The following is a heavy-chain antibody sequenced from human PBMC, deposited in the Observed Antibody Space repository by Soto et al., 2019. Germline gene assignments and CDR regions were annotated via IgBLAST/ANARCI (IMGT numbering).Heavy chain of an antibody. J-gene: IGHJ6*02. CDR3: ARLGTYYDFWSGPYYYYYGMDV. CDR1: GGSISSSSYY. V-gene: IGHV4-39*01. Sequence: SETLSLTCTVSGGSISSSSYYWGWIRQPPGKGLEWIGSIYYSGSTYYNPSLKSRVTISVDTSKNQFSLKLSSVTAADTAVYYCARLGTYYDFWSGPYYYYYGMDVWGQGTTVTVSS. D-gene: IGHD3-3*01. CDR2: IYYSGST.